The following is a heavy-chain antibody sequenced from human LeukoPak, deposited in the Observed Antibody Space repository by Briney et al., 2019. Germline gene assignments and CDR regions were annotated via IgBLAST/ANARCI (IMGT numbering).Heavy chain of an antibody. CDR2: MNPNSGNT. D-gene: IGHD3-22*01. J-gene: IGHJ4*02. V-gene: IGHV1-8*01. Sequence: ASVKVSCKASGYTFTSYDINWVRQATEQGLEWMGWMNPNSGNTGYAQKFQGRVTMTRNTSISTAYMELSSLRSEDTAVYYWAGGYDSSGYYLDGGQGTLVTVSS. CDR1: GYTFTSYD. CDR3: AGGYDSSGYYLD.